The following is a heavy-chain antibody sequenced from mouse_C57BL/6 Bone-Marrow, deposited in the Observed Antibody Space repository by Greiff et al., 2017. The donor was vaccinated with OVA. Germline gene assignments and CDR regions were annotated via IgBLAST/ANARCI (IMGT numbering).Heavy chain of an antibody. J-gene: IGHJ4*01. D-gene: IGHD1-1*01. V-gene: IGHV1-81*01. Sequence: QVQLQQSGAELARPGASVKLSCKASGYTFTSYGISWVKQRTGQGLEWIGEIYPRSGNTYYNEKFKGKATLTADKSSSTAYMELRSLTSEDSAVYFCARSPRYDDDSNPYAMDYWGQGTSVTVSS. CDR2: IYPRSGNT. CDR1: GYTFTSYG. CDR3: ARSPRYDDDSNPYAMDY.